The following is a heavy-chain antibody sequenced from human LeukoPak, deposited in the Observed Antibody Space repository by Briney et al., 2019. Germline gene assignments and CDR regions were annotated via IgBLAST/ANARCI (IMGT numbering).Heavy chain of an antibody. D-gene: IGHD2-2*01. V-gene: IGHV3-43*02. CDR1: GFTFDDYA. CDR3: AKGMEYCSSTSCYYYYYYGMDV. J-gene: IGHJ6*02. Sequence: GGSLRLSCAASGFTFDDYAMHWVRQAPGKGLEWVSLISGGGGSTYYADSVKGRFTISRDNSKNSLYLQMNSLRTEDTALYYCAKGMEYCSSTSCYYYYYYGMDVWGQGTTVTVSS. CDR2: ISGGGGST.